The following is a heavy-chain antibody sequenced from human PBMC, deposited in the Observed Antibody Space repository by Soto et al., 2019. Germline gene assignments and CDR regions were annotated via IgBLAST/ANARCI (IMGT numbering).Heavy chain of an antibody. V-gene: IGHV1-2*02. CDR1: GYTFTGYY. CDR3: ARVGTIRLLYFDS. Sequence: ASVKVSFKASGYTFTGYYMHWVRQAPGQGLEWMGWINPNSGGTNYAQKFQGRVTMTRDTSISTAYMELSRLRSDDTAVYYCARVGTIRLLYFDSWGQGTLVTVSS. CDR2: INPNSGGT. J-gene: IGHJ4*02. D-gene: IGHD5-12*01.